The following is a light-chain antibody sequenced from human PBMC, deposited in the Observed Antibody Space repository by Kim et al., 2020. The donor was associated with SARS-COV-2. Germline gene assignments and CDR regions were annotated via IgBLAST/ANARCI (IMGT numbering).Light chain of an antibody. J-gene: IGLJ1*01. Sequence: SYELTQPPSVAVSPGQTATITCSGDDLGKRFVCWYQQKAGQPPVMVIFQDRKRPSGIPERFSGSNSESTATLTIYGTQAVDEADYYCQAWDSNTAVFGTG. CDR3: QAWDSNTAV. CDR2: QDR. CDR1: DLGKRF. V-gene: IGLV3-1*01.